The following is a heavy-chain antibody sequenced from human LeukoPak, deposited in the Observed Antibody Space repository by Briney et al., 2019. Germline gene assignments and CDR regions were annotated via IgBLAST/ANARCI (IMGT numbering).Heavy chain of an antibody. D-gene: IGHD6-6*01. J-gene: IGHJ4*01. V-gene: IGHV4-4*07. CDR2: IYTSGST. CDR3: ARESIAARQDY. Sequence: SETLSLTCTVSGGSISSYYWSWIRQPAGKGLEWIGRIYTSGSTNYNPSLKSRVTISVDTSKSQFSLKLSSVTAADTAVYYCARESIAARQDYRGXGXLVTVSS. CDR1: GGSISSYY.